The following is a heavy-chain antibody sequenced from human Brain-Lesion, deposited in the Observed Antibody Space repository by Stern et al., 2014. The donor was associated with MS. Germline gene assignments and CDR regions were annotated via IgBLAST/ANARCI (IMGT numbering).Heavy chain of an antibody. CDR3: ARGERWFDS. Sequence: VQLVVSGGGLVQPGGSLRLSCAASGFTFSNYWMHWVRQAPGKGLVWVSRVNNDGRRTSYADSVKGRFTMSRDNAKNTLYLQMNSLRVEDTAIYYCARGERWFDSWGQGTLVTVSS. CDR1: GFTFSNYW. D-gene: IGHD3-10*01. V-gene: IGHV3-74*02. J-gene: IGHJ5*01. CDR2: VNNDGRRT.